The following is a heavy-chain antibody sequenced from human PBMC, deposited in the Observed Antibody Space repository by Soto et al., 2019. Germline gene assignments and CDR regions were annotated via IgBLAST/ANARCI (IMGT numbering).Heavy chain of an antibody. Sequence: KASETLSLTCTVSGGSISGYYWSWIRQPPGKGLEWIGYIYYSGSTTYNPSLKSPVTISVDTSRNQFSLKLSSVTAADTAVYYCAKVRDDHSYFFDYWGQGTLVTV. J-gene: IGHJ4*02. CDR1: GGSISGYY. V-gene: IGHV4-59*01. CDR2: IYYSGST. CDR3: AKVRDDHSYFFDY. D-gene: IGHD6-6*01.